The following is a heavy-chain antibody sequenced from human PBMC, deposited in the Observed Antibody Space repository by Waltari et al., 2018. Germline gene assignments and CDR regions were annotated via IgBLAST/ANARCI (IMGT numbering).Heavy chain of an antibody. D-gene: IGHD3-22*01. Sequence: EVQLVESGGGLVQPGGSLRLSCASSGTNFSRYLMHWLRKSPGKGLVWVSRMNSDGSSTSYADSVKGRFTISRDNAKNTLYLQMNSLRAEDTAVYYCATCYYYDSSGNYYVSDYWGQGTLVTVSS. J-gene: IGHJ4*02. V-gene: IGHV3-74*01. CDR3: ATCYYYDSSGNYYVSDY. CDR1: GTNFSRYL. CDR2: MNSDGSST.